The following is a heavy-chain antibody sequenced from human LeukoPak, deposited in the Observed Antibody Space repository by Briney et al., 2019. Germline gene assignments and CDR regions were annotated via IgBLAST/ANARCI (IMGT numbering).Heavy chain of an antibody. CDR3: AAAPNYYDSRGYYPPHFEY. CDR1: GFTFSDYS. J-gene: IGHJ4*02. V-gene: IGHV3-48*04. Sequence: GGSLRLSCAASGFTFSDYSMSWVRQAPGKGLEWISYISGSSYSIYYSDSVKGRFIISRDNAKNSLYLQMNSLRVEDTAVYYCAAAPNYYDSRGYYPPHFEYWGQGTLVTVAS. CDR2: ISGSSYSI. D-gene: IGHD3-22*01.